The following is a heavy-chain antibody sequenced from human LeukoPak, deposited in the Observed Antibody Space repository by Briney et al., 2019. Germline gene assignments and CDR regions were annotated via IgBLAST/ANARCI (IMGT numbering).Heavy chain of an antibody. CDR3: AKAYLYCSSTSCPSGPRYYGMDV. J-gene: IGHJ6*04. Sequence: GGSLRLSCAASGFIFSSYAMSWVRQAPGKGLEWVSAISGSGGSTYYADSVKGRFTISRDNSKNTLYLQMNSLRAEDTAVYYCAKAYLYCSSTSCPSGPRYYGMDVWGKGTTVTVSS. V-gene: IGHV3-23*01. CDR2: ISGSGGST. D-gene: IGHD2-2*01. CDR1: GFIFSSYA.